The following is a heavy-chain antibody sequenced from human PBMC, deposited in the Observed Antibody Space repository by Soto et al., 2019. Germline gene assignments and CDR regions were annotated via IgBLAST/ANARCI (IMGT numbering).Heavy chain of an antibody. V-gene: IGHV1-69*02. CDR2: IIPMFGIT. CDR3: ATAALTFGGVLNA. D-gene: IGHD3-16*01. CDR1: GATFSSST. Sequence: QVQLVQSGADVKKPGSSVKVSCKASGATFSSSTFTWVRQAPGQGLEWMGRIIPMFGITNSAQKFQGRLGITADESTNTVFMDISSLRSDDTAIYYCATAALTFGGVLNAWGQGTLVTVSS. J-gene: IGHJ4*02.